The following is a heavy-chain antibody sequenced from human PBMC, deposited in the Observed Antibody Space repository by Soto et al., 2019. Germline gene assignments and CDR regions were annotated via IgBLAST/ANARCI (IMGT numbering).Heavy chain of an antibody. CDR1: GGSISSDY. J-gene: IGHJ4*02. Sequence: PSETLSLTCTVSGGSISSDYWSWIRQPPGKGLEWIGYIYYSGSTNYNPSLKSRVTISVDTSKNQFSLKLSSVTAADTAVYYCERVWTGDGSLFDYWGQGIQVTVSS. D-gene: IGHD7-27*01. V-gene: IGHV4-59*01. CDR3: ERVWTGDGSLFDY. CDR2: IYYSGST.